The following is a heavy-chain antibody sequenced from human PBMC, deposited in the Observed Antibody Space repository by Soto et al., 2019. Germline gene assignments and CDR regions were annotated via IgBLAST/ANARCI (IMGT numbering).Heavy chain of an antibody. CDR2: INPKSGDT. CDR1: GYTLTDYY. CDR3: ARDMQGWGGY. V-gene: IGHV1-2*02. J-gene: IGHJ4*02. Sequence: QVQLVQSGADVKQPGASVKVSCKASGYTLTDYYLHWVRQAPGQGLEWMGWINPKSGDTKYAQKFQDRVTMTRDTSTSTAYMELSRLRFDDTAVYYCARDMQGWGGYWGQGTQVTVSS. D-gene: IGHD3-16*01.